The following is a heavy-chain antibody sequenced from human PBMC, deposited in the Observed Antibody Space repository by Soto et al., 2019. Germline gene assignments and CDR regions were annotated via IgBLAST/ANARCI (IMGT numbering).Heavy chain of an antibody. V-gene: IGHV1-18*04. CDR1: GYTFTSYG. CDR3: ASDAAGSSGWYVIYYYGMDV. D-gene: IGHD6-19*01. CDR2: ISAYNGNT. Sequence: GPSVKVSCKASGYTFTSYGISWVRQAPGQGLEWMGWISAYNGNTNYAQKLQGRVTMTTDTSTSTAYMELRSLRSDDTAVYYCASDAAGSSGWYVIYYYGMDVWGQGTTVTVSS. J-gene: IGHJ6*02.